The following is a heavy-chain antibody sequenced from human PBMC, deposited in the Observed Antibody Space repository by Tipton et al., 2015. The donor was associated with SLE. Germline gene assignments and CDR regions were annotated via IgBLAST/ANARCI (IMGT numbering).Heavy chain of an antibody. V-gene: IGHV4-59*01. CDR3: ARAAYYYGSGSYYNVGWFDP. J-gene: IGHJ5*02. D-gene: IGHD3-10*01. CDR2: IYYSGST. Sequence: TLSLTCTVSGGSISSYYWSWIRQPPGKGLEWIGYIYYSGSTNYNPSLKSRVTISADTSKNQFSLKLNSVTAADTAVYYCARAAYYYGSGSYYNVGWFDPWGQGTLVTVSS. CDR1: GGSISSYY.